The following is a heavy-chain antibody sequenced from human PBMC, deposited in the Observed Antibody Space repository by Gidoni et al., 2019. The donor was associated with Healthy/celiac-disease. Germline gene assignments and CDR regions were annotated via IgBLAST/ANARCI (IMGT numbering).Heavy chain of an antibody. CDR1: GFTFDDYT. Sequence: EVQLVESGGVVVQPGGSLRLSCAASGFTFDDYTMHWVRQAPGKGLEWVSLISWDGGSTYYADSVKGRFTISRDNSKNSLYLQMNSLRTEDTALYYCAKVKDYYDSSGYLDYWGQGTLVTVSS. CDR2: ISWDGGST. D-gene: IGHD3-22*01. CDR3: AKVKDYYDSSGYLDY. J-gene: IGHJ4*02. V-gene: IGHV3-43*01.